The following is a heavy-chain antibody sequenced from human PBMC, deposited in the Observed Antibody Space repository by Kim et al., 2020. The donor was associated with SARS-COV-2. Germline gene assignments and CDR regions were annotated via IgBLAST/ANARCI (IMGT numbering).Heavy chain of an antibody. Sequence: SETLSLTCTVSGGSISSGGYYWSWIRQHPGKGLEWIGYIYYSGSTYYNPSLKSRVTISVDTSKNQFSLKLSSVTAADTAVYYCASTKYGAANSAATRYYYGMDVWGQGTTVTVSS. D-gene: IGHD2-15*01. CDR1: GGSISSGGYY. CDR3: ASTKYGAANSAATRYYYGMDV. V-gene: IGHV4-31*03. J-gene: IGHJ6*02. CDR2: IYYSGST.